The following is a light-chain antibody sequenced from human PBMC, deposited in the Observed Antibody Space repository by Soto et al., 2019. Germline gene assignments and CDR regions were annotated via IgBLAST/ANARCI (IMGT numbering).Light chain of an antibody. CDR2: KAS. CDR3: QQYKTYWS. V-gene: IGKV1-5*03. Sequence: DIQMTQSPSTLSASVGDRVTITCRASQSISGWLAWYQQKPGKAPEVLIYKASSLESGVPSRFSGSGSGTEFTLTISSLQPDDFATYYCQQYKTYWSFGQGTKV. CDR1: QSISGW. J-gene: IGKJ1*01.